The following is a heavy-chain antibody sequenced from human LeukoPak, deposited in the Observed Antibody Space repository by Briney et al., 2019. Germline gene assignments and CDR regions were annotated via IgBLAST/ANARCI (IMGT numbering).Heavy chain of an antibody. Sequence: ASVKVSCKASGYTFTGYYMHWVRQAPGQGLEWMGWINPNSGGTNYAQKFQGRVTMTTDTSTSTAYMELRSLRSDDTAVYYCARASNGDEWELLRWFDPWGQGTLVTVSS. CDR2: INPNSGGT. V-gene: IGHV1-2*02. D-gene: IGHD1-26*01. CDR3: ARASNGDEWELLRWFDP. CDR1: GYTFTGYY. J-gene: IGHJ5*02.